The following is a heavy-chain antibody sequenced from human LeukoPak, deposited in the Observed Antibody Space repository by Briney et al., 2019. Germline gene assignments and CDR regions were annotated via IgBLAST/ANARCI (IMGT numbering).Heavy chain of an antibody. J-gene: IGHJ6*03. D-gene: IGHD3-10*01. CDR3: ARGTMVRGVKLLVGYYYYYMDV. Sequence: SVKVSCKASGGTFSSYAISWVRQAPGQGLEWMGGIIPIFGTANYAQKFQGRVTITADESTSTAYMELSSLRSEDTAVYYCARGTMVRGVKLLVGYYYYYMDVWGKGTTVTVSS. CDR2: IIPIFGTA. CDR1: GGTFSSYA. V-gene: IGHV1-69*13.